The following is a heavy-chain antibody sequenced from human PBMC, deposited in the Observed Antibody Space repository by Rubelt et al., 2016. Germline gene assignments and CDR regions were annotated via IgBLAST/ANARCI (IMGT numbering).Heavy chain of an antibody. V-gene: IGHV3-43*01. CDR2: ISWDGGST. CDR3: AIATRTFPDPAPFCCY. J-gene: IGHJ4*02. D-gene: IGHD1-14*01. Sequence: SLISWDGGSTYYADSVKGRFTISRDNSKNSLYLQMNSLRTEDTALYYCAIATRTFPDPAPFCCYWGQGTLVTVSS.